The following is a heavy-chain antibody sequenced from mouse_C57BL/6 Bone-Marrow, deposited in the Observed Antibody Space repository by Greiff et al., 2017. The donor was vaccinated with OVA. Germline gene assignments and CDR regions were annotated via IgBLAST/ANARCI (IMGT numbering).Heavy chain of an antibody. V-gene: IGHV1-15*01. D-gene: IGHD2-12*01. CDR3: KRGYSGYNAMDY. CDR2: IDPETGGT. Sequence: QVQLKQSGAELVRPGASVTLSCKASGYTFTDYDMHWVKQTPVHGLEWIGAIDPETGGTAYNQKFKGKAILTVDKSSSTAYMELRSLTSEDSAVYDCKRGYSGYNAMDYWGQGTSVTVSA. J-gene: IGHJ4*01. CDR1: GYTFTDYD.